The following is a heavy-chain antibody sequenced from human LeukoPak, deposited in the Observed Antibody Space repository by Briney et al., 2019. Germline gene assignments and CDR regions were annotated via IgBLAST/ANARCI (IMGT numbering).Heavy chain of an antibody. D-gene: IGHD6-13*01. V-gene: IGHV3-48*03. CDR2: ISSGGSTT. CDR3: ARYSSPIN. J-gene: IGHJ4*02. Sequence: TGGSLRLSCAASGFTFSSYEMNWVRQAPGKGLEWFSYISSGGSTTYYADSVKGRFTISRDNAKNSLYLQMNSLRADDTAVYYCARYSSPINWGQGALVTVSS. CDR1: GFTFSSYE.